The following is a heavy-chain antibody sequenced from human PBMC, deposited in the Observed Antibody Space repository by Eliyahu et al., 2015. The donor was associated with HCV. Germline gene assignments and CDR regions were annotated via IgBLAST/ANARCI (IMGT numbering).Heavy chain of an antibody. CDR2: IKPNSGST. CDR1: GXSXSXYY. Sequence: QVQLVQSGAEVXKPGASVXVSXQASGXSXSXYYMHWVRQAPGQGFEWMGMIKPNSGSTIYAQKFQGRITMARDTSTSTVYMELRSLRTDDTAVYYCARDXNDDSSGDYYFYFDYWGQGTLVSVSS. CDR3: ARDXNDDSSGDYYFYFDY. V-gene: IGHV1-46*01. D-gene: IGHD3-22*01. J-gene: IGHJ4*02.